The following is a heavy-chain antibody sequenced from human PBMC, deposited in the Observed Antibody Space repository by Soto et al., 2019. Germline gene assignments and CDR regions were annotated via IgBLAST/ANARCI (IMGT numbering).Heavy chain of an antibody. Sequence: GASVKVSCKASGGSFSGYAISWVRQAPGQGLEWMGGIIPIFGSINYAQKFQGRVTLTADKSTSTGYMELSGLRSEDTAVYYCATSLVGPTTLGAFDIWGQGTMVTV. J-gene: IGHJ3*02. D-gene: IGHD1-26*01. CDR3: ATSLVGPTTLGAFDI. CDR2: IIPIFGSI. V-gene: IGHV1-69*06. CDR1: GGSFSGYA.